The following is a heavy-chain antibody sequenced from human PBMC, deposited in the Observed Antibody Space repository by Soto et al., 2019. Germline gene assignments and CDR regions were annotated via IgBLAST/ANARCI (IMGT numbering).Heavy chain of an antibody. J-gene: IGHJ5*02. D-gene: IGHD2-2*01. V-gene: IGHV1-24*01. CDR2: FDPEDGET. CDR1: GYTLTELS. CDR3: ATIFMRSSTSPAFWFDP. Sequence: ASVKVSCKVSGYTLTELSMHWVRQAPGKGLEWKGGFDPEDGETIYAQKYQGRVTMTEDTSTDTAYMELSSLRSEDTAVYYCATIFMRSSTSPAFWFDPWGQGTLVTVSS.